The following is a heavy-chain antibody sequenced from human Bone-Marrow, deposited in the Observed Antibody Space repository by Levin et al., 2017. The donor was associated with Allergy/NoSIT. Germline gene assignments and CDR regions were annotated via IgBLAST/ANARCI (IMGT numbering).Heavy chain of an antibody. CDR1: GFTFSNHA. CDR3: ARGPGIAVGKGIFDS. V-gene: IGHV3-30-3*01. Sequence: GGSLRLSCAASGFTFSNHAMHWVRQAPGKGLEWVAAIPHDGSNKYYADSVKGRFTISRDNSKNTLDVEMNSLRVEDTAVYYCARGPGIAVGKGIFDSWGQGTLVTVSS. CDR2: IPHDGSNK. D-gene: IGHD6-19*01. J-gene: IGHJ5*01.